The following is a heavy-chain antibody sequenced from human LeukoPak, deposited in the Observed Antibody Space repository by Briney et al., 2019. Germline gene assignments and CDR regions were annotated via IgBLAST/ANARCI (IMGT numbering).Heavy chain of an antibody. Sequence: SETLSLTCTVSGGSISSSSYYWGWIRQPPGKGLEWIGSIYYSGSTYYNPSLKSRVTISVDTSKNQFSLKLSSVTAADTAVYYCAPSNNWDYYFDYWGQGTLVTVSS. J-gene: IGHJ4*02. CDR3: APSNNWDYYFDY. D-gene: IGHD1-7*01. V-gene: IGHV4-39*01. CDR2: IYYSGST. CDR1: GGSISSSSYY.